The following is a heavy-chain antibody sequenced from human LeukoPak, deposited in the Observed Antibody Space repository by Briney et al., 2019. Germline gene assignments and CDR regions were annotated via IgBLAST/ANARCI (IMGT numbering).Heavy chain of an antibody. V-gene: IGHV4-59*01. D-gene: IGHD3-16*01. CDR3: ARRGGLNRGYWYFDL. J-gene: IGHJ2*01. Sequence: SETLSLTCTVSGDPIRSSYWSWIRQPPGKGLEWIGYIYYTGTTTYNPSLKSRVTISVDTSKNQFSLNLSSVTAADTAVYYCARRGGLNRGYWYFDLWGRGTLVTVSS. CDR2: IYYTGTT. CDR1: GDPIRSSY.